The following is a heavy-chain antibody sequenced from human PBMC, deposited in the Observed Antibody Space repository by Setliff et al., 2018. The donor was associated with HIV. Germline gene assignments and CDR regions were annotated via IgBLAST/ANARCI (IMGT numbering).Heavy chain of an antibody. V-gene: IGHV1-18*01. CDR3: ARGSLYYFDF. CDR1: GYGFSTYA. Sequence: ASVKVSCKASGYGFSTYAIIWVRQAPGRGLEWMGWISAYDGNTNYAQNLQGRVTMTTDTSTSTAYLELRSLRFDDTAVYYCARGSLYYFDFWGQGTLVTSPQ. J-gene: IGHJ4*02. CDR2: ISAYDGNT.